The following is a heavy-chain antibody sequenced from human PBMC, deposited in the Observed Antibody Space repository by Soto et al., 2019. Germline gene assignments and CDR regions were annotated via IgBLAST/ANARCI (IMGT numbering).Heavy chain of an antibody. CDR1: GYTFTSYD. D-gene: IGHD3-3*01. V-gene: IGHV1-8*01. CDR3: ARGNYDFWSGYYKGGDYFDY. J-gene: IGHJ4*02. CDR2: MNPNSGNT. Sequence: ASVKVSCKASGYTFTSYDINWVRQATGQGLEWMGWMNPNSGNTGYAQKFQGRVTMTRDTSTSTVYMELSSLRSEDMAVYYCARGNYDFWSGYYKGGDYFDYWGQGTLVTVSS.